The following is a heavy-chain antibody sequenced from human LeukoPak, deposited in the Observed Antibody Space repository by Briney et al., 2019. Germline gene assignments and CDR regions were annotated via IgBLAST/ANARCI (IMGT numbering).Heavy chain of an antibody. CDR3: ARGGAVAGDWFDP. D-gene: IGHD6-19*01. CDR1: GGSISSSNW. J-gene: IGHJ5*02. CDR2: IYHSGST. V-gene: IGHV4-4*02. Sequence: SGTLSLTCAVSGGSISSSNWWSWVRQPPGKGLEWIGEIYHSGSTNYSPSLKSRVTISVDKSKNQFSLKLSSVTAADTAVYYCARGGAVAGDWFDPWGQGTLVTVSS.